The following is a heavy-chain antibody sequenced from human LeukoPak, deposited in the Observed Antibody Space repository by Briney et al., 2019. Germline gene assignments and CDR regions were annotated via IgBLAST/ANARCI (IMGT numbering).Heavy chain of an antibody. J-gene: IGHJ5*02. D-gene: IGHD3-3*02. CDR3: ARGGGILAWFAP. CDR1: GGSITSGAYF. Sequence: PSETLSLTCTVSGGSITSGAYFWTWIRQPAGKPLEWIGRIQATGTISYNPSLKSRVSMSLDKSKNQFSLKLTSVTAAGTAVYYCARGGGILAWFAPWGPGTQVSVSS. CDR2: IQATGTI. V-gene: IGHV4-61*02.